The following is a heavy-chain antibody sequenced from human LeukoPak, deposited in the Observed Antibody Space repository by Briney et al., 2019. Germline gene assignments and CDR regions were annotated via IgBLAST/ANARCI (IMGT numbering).Heavy chain of an antibody. D-gene: IGHD6-25*01. V-gene: IGHV3-11*04. CDR2: ISSSGSTI. J-gene: IGHJ4*02. Sequence: PGGSLRLSCAASGFIFSDYYMSWIRQAPGKGLEWVSYISSSGSTIYYADSVKGRFTISRDNAKNSLYLQMNSLRAEDTAVYYCARDSIPVSGSFDYWGQGTLVTVSS. CDR3: ARDSIPVSGSFDY. CDR1: GFIFSDYY.